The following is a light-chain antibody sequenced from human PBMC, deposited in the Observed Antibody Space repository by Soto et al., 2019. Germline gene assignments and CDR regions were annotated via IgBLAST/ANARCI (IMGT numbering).Light chain of an antibody. Sequence: DIQMTPSPSTLSASVGDRATITCRASQSISSWLAWYQQKPGTAPKLLIYKASTLQSGVPSRFSGSGSGTEFTLTICTLQPDDSATQYCQEYNDNWTFGQVTKVEIK. CDR3: QEYNDNWT. V-gene: IGKV1-5*03. J-gene: IGKJ1*01. CDR1: QSISSW. CDR2: KAS.